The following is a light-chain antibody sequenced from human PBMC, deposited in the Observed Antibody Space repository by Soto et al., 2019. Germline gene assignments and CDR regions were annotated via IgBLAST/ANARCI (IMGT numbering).Light chain of an antibody. V-gene: IGLV2-14*03. Sequence: QSVLTQPASVSGSPGQSITISCTGTSNDVGGYDYVSWYQQHPGKAPKLMIYEVTNRPSRISNRFSGSKSGNTASLTISGLQAEDEADYYCCSYTSSSTLVFGGGTKLTVL. CDR2: EVT. CDR3: CSYTSSSTLV. CDR1: SNDVGGYDY. J-gene: IGLJ2*01.